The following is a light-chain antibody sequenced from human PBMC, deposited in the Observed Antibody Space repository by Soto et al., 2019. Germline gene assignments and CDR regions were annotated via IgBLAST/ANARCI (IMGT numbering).Light chain of an antibody. CDR3: QQYNSYPLT. Sequence: DIQMTQSPSTLSASVGDRVTITCRASQSISSWLAWYRQKPGKAPKLLIYDASSLESGVPSRFSGSGSGTEFTLTISSLQPDDFATYYCQQYNSYPLTFGQGTKVEIK. CDR1: QSISSW. CDR2: DAS. J-gene: IGKJ1*01. V-gene: IGKV1-5*01.